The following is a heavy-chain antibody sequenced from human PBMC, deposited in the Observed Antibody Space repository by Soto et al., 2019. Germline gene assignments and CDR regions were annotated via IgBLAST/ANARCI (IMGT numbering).Heavy chain of an antibody. J-gene: IGHJ4*02. CDR3: FERAVDY. CDR2: IKSKTDGGTT. Sequence: EVQLVESGGGLVEPGGSLRLSCVASGFSFSTAWMNWVRQAPGKGLEWVGRIKSKTDGGTTEFAAPVKGRITISRDDSQNTVYLQMNSLKTDCTALYYCFERAVDYWGQGTLVTVSS. V-gene: IGHV3-15*07. CDR1: GFSFSTAW.